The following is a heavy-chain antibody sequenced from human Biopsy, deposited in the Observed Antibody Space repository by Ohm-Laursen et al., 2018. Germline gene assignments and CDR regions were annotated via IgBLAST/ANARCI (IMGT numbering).Heavy chain of an antibody. J-gene: IGHJ4*02. CDR2: VYYSGST. CDR3: ARHSLDDFWSGAHYYFDY. Sequence: SDTLSLTCRVSGGSISSRNHYWGWLRQPPGKGLEWIGHVYYSGSTFYNSSLESRATVSVDTSKNQFHLRLTSMSASGTAVYYCARHSLDDFWSGAHYYFDYWGLGTLVTVSS. V-gene: IGHV4-39*01. CDR1: GGSISSRNHY. D-gene: IGHD3-3*01.